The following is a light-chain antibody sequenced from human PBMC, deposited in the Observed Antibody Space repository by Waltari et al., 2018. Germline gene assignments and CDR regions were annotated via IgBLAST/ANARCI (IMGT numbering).Light chain of an antibody. CDR3: QRYNSYSAT. CDR2: DAS. J-gene: IGKJ1*01. Sequence: DIQMTQSPSTLSASVGDRVTIPCRASQSIGGSLAWYQQKPEKATKVLIYDASVLESGVPSRFSGSGSGTEFTLTISSLQPDDFATYYCQRYNSYSATFGQGTKVEI. V-gene: IGKV1-5*01. CDR1: QSIGGS.